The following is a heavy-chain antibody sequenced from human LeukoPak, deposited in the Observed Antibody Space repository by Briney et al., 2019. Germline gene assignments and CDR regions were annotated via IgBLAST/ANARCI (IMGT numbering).Heavy chain of an antibody. D-gene: IGHD3-9*01. CDR3: ANILPPRGLQKDYYYYYGMDV. CDR1: GFTFSSYS. J-gene: IGHJ6*02. V-gene: IGHV3-48*02. CDR2: ISRSGSST. Sequence: GGSLRPSCAASGFTFSSYSMNWVRQAPGKGLEWVSYISRSGSSTYYADSAEGRFIISRDNAKNSLYLQMNGLRDEDTAVYYCANILPPRGLQKDYYYYYGMDVWGQGTTVTVSS.